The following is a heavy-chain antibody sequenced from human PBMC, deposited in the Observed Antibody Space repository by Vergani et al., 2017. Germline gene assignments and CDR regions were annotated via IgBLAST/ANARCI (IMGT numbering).Heavy chain of an antibody. CDR2: INPLSDG. V-gene: IGHV1-2*02. D-gene: IGHD3-10*01. Sequence: QEQLVQSGSELKKPGASVKVSCKASGYSFNNYAIHWVRQAPGHGLESLGWINPLSDGFQKFQDRVTMTRDTSLNTAYLELSSLRSDDTAIYYCARATLDPYGSSGGPFDLWGQGTLVTVSS. CDR3: ARATLDPYGSSGGPFDL. CDR1: GYSFNNYA. J-gene: IGHJ4*02.